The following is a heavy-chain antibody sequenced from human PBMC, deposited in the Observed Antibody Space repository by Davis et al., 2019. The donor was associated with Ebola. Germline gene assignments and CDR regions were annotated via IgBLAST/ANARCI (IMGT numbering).Heavy chain of an antibody. D-gene: IGHD5/OR15-5a*01. CDR1: GFTFSNYA. CDR2: ISAGGEIT. CDR3: AKGRNDRTLMSIYDP. J-gene: IGHJ5*02. V-gene: IGHV3-23*01. Sequence: PGGSLRLSCAASGFTFSNYAMSWVRQAPGKGLEWVSSISAGGEITYYVDSVRGRFTISRDNSKNSLYLQMDSLRAEDTAIHYCAKGRNDRTLMSIYDPWGRGTQVTVSS.